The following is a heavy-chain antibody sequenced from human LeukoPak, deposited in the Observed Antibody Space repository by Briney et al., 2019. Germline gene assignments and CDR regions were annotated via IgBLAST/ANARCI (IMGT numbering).Heavy chain of an antibody. CDR3: ATGPDGARLLDS. D-gene: IGHD6-6*01. Sequence: GASVKVSCKASGGTFSSYTISWVRQAPGQGFEWMGRIIPISHIANYAQKFQGRATITADTSTSTAYMELSSLTSEDTAVYYCATGPDGARLLDSWGQGTLVTVSS. CDR2: IIPISHIA. V-gene: IGHV1-69*02. J-gene: IGHJ4*02. CDR1: GGTFSSYT.